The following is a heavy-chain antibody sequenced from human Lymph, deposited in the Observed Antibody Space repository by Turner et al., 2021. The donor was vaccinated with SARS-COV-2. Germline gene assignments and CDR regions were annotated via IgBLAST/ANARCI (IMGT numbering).Heavy chain of an antibody. V-gene: IGHV3-23*01. CDR3: AKNEMSMIVVAITLFDY. CDR1: GPTFSSSA. CDR2: ISGSGGST. D-gene: IGHD3-22*01. Sequence: EVQLLESGGGLVQPGGSLRLSCAASGPTFSSSAMSWVRQAPGKGLEWVSIISGSGGSTNYADSVKGRFTISRDNSKNTLYLQMNSLRAEDTAVYYCAKNEMSMIVVAITLFDYWGQGTLVTVSS. J-gene: IGHJ4*02.